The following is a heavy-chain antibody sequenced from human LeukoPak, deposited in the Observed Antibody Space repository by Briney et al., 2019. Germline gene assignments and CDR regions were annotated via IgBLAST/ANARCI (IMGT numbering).Heavy chain of an antibody. D-gene: IGHD2-2*02. J-gene: IGHJ5*02. CDR2: IYYSGST. CDR1: GGSVSSGSYC. CDR3: ARVSVVPAAISVWFDP. V-gene: IGHV4-61*01. Sequence: SETLSLTCTVSGGSVSSGSYCWSWIRQPPGKGLEWIGYIYYSGSTNYNPSLKSRVTISVDTSKNQFSLKLSSVTAADTAVYYCARVSVVPAAISVWFDPWGQGTLVTVSS.